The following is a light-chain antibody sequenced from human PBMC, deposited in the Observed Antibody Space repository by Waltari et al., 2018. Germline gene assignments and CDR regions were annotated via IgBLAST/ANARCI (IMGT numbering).Light chain of an antibody. CDR2: DVT. Sequence: QSALTQPASVSGSPGQSITISCTGTSSDVGGYNYVSWYQQHPGKAPKLMIHDVTNRASGVSSRFTGSKSGNTASLTISGLQTDDEADYYCSSYRKSSTAGGVFGTGTKVTVL. V-gene: IGLV2-14*03. J-gene: IGLJ1*01. CDR3: SSYRKSSTAGGV. CDR1: SSDVGGYNY.